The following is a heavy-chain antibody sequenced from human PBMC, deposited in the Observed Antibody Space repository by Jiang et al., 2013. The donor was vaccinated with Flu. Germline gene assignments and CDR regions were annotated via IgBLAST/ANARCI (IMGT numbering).Heavy chain of an antibody. J-gene: IGHJ6*02. CDR1: GYTFTSYG. Sequence: SGAEVKKPGASVKVSCKASGYTFTSYGISWVRQAPGQGLEWMGWISAYNGNTNYAQKLQGRVTMTTDTSTSTAYMELRSLRSDDTAVYYCAREGSSWSNSYYYYGMDVWGQGTTVTVSS. CDR3: AREGSSWSNSYYYYGMDV. V-gene: IGHV1-18*01. CDR2: ISAYNGNT. D-gene: IGHD6-13*01.